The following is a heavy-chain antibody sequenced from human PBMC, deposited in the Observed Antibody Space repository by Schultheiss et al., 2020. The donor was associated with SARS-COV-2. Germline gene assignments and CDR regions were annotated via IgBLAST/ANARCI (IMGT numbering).Heavy chain of an antibody. CDR3: ARGGRAVVIAIRRVGLWFDP. D-gene: IGHD2-21*01. CDR1: GYTFTSYG. J-gene: IGHJ5*02. Sequence: ASVKVSCKASGYTFTSYGISWVRQAPGQGLEWMGWISAYNGNTNYAQKLQDRVTMTTDTSTSTAYMELSRLRSDDTAVYYCARGGRAVVIAIRRVGLWFDPWGQGTLVTVSS. V-gene: IGHV1-18*01. CDR2: ISAYNGNT.